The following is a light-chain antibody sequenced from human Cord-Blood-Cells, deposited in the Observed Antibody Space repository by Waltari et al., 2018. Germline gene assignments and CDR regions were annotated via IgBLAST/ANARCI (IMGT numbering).Light chain of an antibody. J-gene: IGLJ2*01. CDR2: DVS. CDR3: SSYTSSSTGV. V-gene: IGLV2-14*01. CDR1: SSDVGGYNY. Sequence: QSALTQPASVSGSPGQSITISCTGTSSDVGGYNYVSWYQQHPGKAPKLMIYDVSKRPSGVSNRFSGSKSGNTASPTISGLQAEDEADYYCSSYTSSSTGVFGGGTKLTVL.